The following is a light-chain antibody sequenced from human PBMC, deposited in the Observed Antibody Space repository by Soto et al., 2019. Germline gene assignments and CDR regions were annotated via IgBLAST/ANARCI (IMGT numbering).Light chain of an antibody. CDR2: NVS. Sequence: QSALTQPASVSGSPGQSITISCTGTSSDIGTYDHVSWYQQHPGKGPKLIIYNVSNRPSGASNRFSGSKSGNAASLTISGLRAEDEADYYCSSYTNSGTLVVVCGGTKVTVL. V-gene: IGLV2-14*03. CDR1: SSDIGTYDH. CDR3: SSYTNSGTLVV. J-gene: IGLJ2*01.